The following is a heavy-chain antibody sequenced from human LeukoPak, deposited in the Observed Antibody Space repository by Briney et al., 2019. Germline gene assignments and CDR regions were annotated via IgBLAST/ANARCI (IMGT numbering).Heavy chain of an antibody. CDR1: GFTFSSYG. CDR2: IWYDGSNK. J-gene: IGHJ1*01. Sequence: GGSLRLSCAASGFTFSSYGMHWVRQAPGKGLEWVAVIWYDGSNKYYADSVKGRFTISRDNSKNTLYLQMNSLRAEDTAVYYCARGRSMVRGVIIKAWYFQDWGQGTLVTVSS. D-gene: IGHD3-10*01. CDR3: ARGRSMVRGVIIKAWYFQD. V-gene: IGHV3-33*01.